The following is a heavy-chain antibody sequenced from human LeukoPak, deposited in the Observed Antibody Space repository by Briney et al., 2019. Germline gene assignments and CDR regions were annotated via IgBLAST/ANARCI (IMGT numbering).Heavy chain of an antibody. V-gene: IGHV3-30*03. CDR1: GFTFSTYG. D-gene: IGHD2/OR15-2a*01. Sequence: GRSLRLSCVASGFTFSTYGMHWVRQAPGKGLEWVAVMSHDGGIEKYADSVKGRFTISRDNSKKTLYLQLNSLRSDDAAVYYCARAEIIHSITHMDVWGQGTMVTVSS. CDR3: ARAEIIHSITHMDV. J-gene: IGHJ6*02. CDR2: MSHDGGIE.